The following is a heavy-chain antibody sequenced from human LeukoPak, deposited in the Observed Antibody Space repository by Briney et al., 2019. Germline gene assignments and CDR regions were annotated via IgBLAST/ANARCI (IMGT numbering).Heavy chain of an antibody. J-gene: IGHJ3*02. CDR3: ARGNYYGSGTLGAFDI. Sequence: SETLSLTRAVYGGSFSGYYWSWIRQPPGKGLEWIGEINHSGSTNYIPPLKSRVTISVDTSKNQFSLKLSSVTAADTAVYYCARGNYYGSGTLGAFDIWGQGTMVTVSS. CDR1: GGSFSGYY. V-gene: IGHV4-34*01. D-gene: IGHD3-10*01. CDR2: INHSGST.